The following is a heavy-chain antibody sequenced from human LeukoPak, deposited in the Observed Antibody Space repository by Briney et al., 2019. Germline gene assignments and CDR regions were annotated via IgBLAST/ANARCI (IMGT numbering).Heavy chain of an antibody. CDR3: ARAGSRLVSAYYYYGMDV. CDR2: IYAGGTT. V-gene: IGHV3-66*01. CDR1: GFTVSRNY. D-gene: IGHD2-21*01. Sequence: GGSLRLSCAVSGFTVSRNYMSWVRQAPGKGREWVSVIYAGGTTYYADSVKGRFAISRDDSKSTAYLQMSSLRAEDTAVYYCARAGSRLVSAYYYYGMDVWGQGTTVTVSS. J-gene: IGHJ6*02.